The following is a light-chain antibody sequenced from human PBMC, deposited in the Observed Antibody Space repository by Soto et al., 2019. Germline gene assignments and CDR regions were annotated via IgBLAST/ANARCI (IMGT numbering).Light chain of an antibody. CDR1: QSISVS. CDR2: DAS. J-gene: IGKJ1*01. CDR3: QQYDKYST. V-gene: IGKV1-5*01. Sequence: IQMTQSPSTLSASVGGTVNIPCRASQSISVSLAWYQQKPGKAPRLLIYDASTLQGGVPSRFSGRGSGTEFTLTVTSLQPEDFASYFCQQYDKYSTFGHGTKVDIK.